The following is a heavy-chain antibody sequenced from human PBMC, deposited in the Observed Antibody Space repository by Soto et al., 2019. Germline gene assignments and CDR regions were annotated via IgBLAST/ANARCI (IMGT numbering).Heavy chain of an antibody. D-gene: IGHD3-10*01. Sequence: SETLSLTCTVSGGSITSSSYYCVWIRQPPWKGLELIGNIYYSGSTYYNPSLNSRVTTSVDTSKNQFSLKLSSVTATDTAIYYCASGDYYDSGSCVDYWSQGALVTVSS. J-gene: IGHJ4*02. V-gene: IGHV4-39*01. CDR1: GGSITSSSYY. CDR3: ASGDYYDSGSCVDY. CDR2: IYYSGST.